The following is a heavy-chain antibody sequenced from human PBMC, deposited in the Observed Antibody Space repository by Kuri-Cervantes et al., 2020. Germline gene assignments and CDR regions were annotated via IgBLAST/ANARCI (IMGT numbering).Heavy chain of an antibody. CDR2: ISAYNGDT. Sequence: ASVKVSCKAFGGTFSTYVISWVRQAPGQGLEWMGWISAYNGDTNYAQKLQGRVTMTTDTSTSTAYMELRSLRSDDTAVYYCASEPTTPYYYGSGAPRPRYYYMDVWGKGTTVTVSS. CDR3: ASEPTTPYYYGSGAPRPRYYYMDV. J-gene: IGHJ6*03. V-gene: IGHV1-18*01. D-gene: IGHD3-10*01. CDR1: GGTFSTYV.